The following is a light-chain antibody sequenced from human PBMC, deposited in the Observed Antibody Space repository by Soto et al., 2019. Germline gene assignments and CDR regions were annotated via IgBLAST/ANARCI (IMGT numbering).Light chain of an antibody. CDR2: GAS. V-gene: IGKV3-15*01. Sequence: ETVMTQSPATLSVSPGERVTLSCRASQSVRTNLVWYQQSPGQPPRLLIYGASDRVAGVPDRFSGSGSWTDFTLTISGLQSEAFSVYYCQQYNEWPRTFGQGTKLEIK. CDR3: QQYNEWPRT. J-gene: IGKJ2*01. CDR1: QSVRTN.